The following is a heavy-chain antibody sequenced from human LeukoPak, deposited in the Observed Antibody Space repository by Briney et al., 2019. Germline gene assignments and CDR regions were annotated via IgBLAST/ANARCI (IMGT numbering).Heavy chain of an antibody. D-gene: IGHD3-22*01. J-gene: IGHJ4*02. V-gene: IGHV3-48*03. CDR2: ISSSGSTI. CDR1: GFXFSSYE. CDR3: AKDYYYDSSGYIGFDY. Sequence: GGSLRLSCAASGFXFSSYEINWVRQAPGKGLEWVSYISSSGSTIYYADSVKGRFTISRDNAKNSLYLQMKSLRAEDTAVYYCAKDYYYDSSGYIGFDYWGQGTLVTVSS.